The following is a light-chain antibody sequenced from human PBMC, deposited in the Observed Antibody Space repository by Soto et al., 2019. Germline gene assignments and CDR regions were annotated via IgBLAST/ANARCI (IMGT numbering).Light chain of an antibody. CDR1: SSDVGNSHF. Sequence: QSALTQPASVSGSPGQSITSSCTGTSSDVGNSHFVSWYQHHPGKAPKLMIYEGTKLSSGVSNRFSGSKSGNTASLTIYGLQAEDEADYYCCSYAGRTTWVFGGGTKLTVL. J-gene: IGLJ3*02. CDR2: EGT. V-gene: IGLV2-23*01. CDR3: CSYAGRTTWV.